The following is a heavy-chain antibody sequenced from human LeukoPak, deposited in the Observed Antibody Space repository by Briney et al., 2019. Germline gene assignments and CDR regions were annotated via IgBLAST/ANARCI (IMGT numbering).Heavy chain of an antibody. Sequence: ASVKVSFKASGYTFTGYYMHWVRPAPGQGLEWMGWINPNSGGTNYAQKFQGRVTMTRDTSISTAYMELSRLRSDDTAVYYCARDAGSYYYGSYYMDVWGKGTTVTVSS. V-gene: IGHV1-2*02. D-gene: IGHD3-10*01. CDR3: ARDAGSYYYGSYYMDV. CDR2: INPNSGGT. J-gene: IGHJ6*03. CDR1: GYTFTGYY.